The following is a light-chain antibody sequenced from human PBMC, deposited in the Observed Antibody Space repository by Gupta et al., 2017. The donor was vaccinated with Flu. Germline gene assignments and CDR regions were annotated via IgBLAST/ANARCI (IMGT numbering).Light chain of an antibody. V-gene: IGLV3-25*02. CDR1: ALAKQY. CDR3: QSADITGSFRV. CDR2: KDT. J-gene: IGLJ2*01. Sequence: SDELPQPPSMSVSPGQTARITCFGDALAKQYAYWFQQKPGQASQAIIFKDTERPSGIPARFSGTSSGTRVTLIISGVQVEDEADYYCQSADITGSFRVFGGGTKLTVL.